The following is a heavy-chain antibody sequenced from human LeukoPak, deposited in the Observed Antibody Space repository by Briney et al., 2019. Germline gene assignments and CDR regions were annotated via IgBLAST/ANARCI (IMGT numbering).Heavy chain of an antibody. CDR2: ISSSSSYT. V-gene: IGHV3-11*03. D-gene: IGHD6-13*01. J-gene: IGHJ4*02. CDR1: GIPFGDYY. CDR3: AAGTAADY. Sequence: GGSLRLSCVVSGIPFGDYYMNWIRQAPGKGLEWISYISSSSSYTDCADSVKGRFTISRDNAKNSLYLQMDSLTVDDTAVYYCAAGTAADYWGQGTLVTVSS.